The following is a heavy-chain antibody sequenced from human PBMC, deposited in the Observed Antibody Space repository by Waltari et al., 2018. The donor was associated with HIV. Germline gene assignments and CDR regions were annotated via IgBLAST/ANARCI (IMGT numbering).Heavy chain of an antibody. J-gene: IGHJ6*02. CDR1: EGTLSSYA. V-gene: IGHV1-69*01. D-gene: IGHD3-3*01. CDR2: IIPIFGTA. CDR3: ERVVRFPPRGYYYYYGMDV. Sequence: QVQLVQSGAEVKNPGSSVKVSCKASEGTLSSYAISWVRQAPGQGLEWMGGIIPIFGTANYAQKFQGRVTITADESTSTAYMELSSLRSEDTAVYYCERVVRFPPRGYYYYYGMDVWGQGTTVTVSS.